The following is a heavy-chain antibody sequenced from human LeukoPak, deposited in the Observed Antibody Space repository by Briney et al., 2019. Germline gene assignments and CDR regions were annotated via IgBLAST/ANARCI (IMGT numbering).Heavy chain of an antibody. J-gene: IGHJ3*01. Sequence: PGGSLRLSCAASGFTFSSYSMNWVRQAPGRGLEWVSSISGSAEDTFYADSVKGRFTISRDNSKNTLYVDMKSLRAEDTATYYCAKRYSSSVAGFDLWGLGTMV. V-gene: IGHV3-23*01. CDR1: GFTFSSYS. D-gene: IGHD6-6*01. CDR3: AKRYSSSVAGFDL. CDR2: ISGSAEDT.